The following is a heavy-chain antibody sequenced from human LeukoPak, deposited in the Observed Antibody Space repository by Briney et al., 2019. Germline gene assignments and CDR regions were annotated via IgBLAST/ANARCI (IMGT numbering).Heavy chain of an antibody. J-gene: IGHJ5*02. CDR1: GFTFSRYG. Sequence: PGRSLRLSCAASGFTFSRYGMHWVRQAPGKGLEWVAVISYEGGTQHYADSVKGRFIISRDNPRNTLYLQMNILRTDDTAVYYCAKEWSPHVSTWYDLWGQGTQVIVSS. D-gene: IGHD2-15*01. CDR3: AKEWSPHVSTWYDL. V-gene: IGHV3-30*18. CDR2: ISYEGGTQ.